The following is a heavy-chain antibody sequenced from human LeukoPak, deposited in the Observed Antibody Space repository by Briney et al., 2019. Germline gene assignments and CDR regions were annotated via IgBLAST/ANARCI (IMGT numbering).Heavy chain of an antibody. CDR1: GGSFSGYY. V-gene: IGHV4-34*01. CDR2: INHSGST. J-gene: IGHJ4*02. CDR3: ARGRPYYRPYYFDY. Sequence: PSETLSLTCAVYGGSFSGYYWSWIRQPPGKGLEWIGEINHSGSTNYNPSLKSRVTISVDTSKNQCSLKLSSVTAADTAVYYCARGRPYYRPYYFDYWGQGTLVTVSS. D-gene: IGHD3-10*01.